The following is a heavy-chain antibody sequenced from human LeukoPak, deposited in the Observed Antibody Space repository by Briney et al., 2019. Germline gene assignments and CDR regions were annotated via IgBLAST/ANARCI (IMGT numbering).Heavy chain of an antibody. Sequence: GASVKVSCKASGYTFTSYCMHWVRQAPGQGLEWMGIINPSGGSTSYAQKFQGRVTMTRDMSTSTVYMELSSLRSEDTAVYYCAREGSSGSGACYFDYWGQGTLVTVSS. J-gene: IGHJ4*02. CDR3: AREGSSGSGACYFDY. D-gene: IGHD3-22*01. CDR1: GYTFTSYC. V-gene: IGHV1-46*01. CDR2: INPSGGST.